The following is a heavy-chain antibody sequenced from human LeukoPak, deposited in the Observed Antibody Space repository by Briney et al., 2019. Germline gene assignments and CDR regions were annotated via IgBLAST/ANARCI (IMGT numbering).Heavy chain of an antibody. D-gene: IGHD3-10*01. Sequence: SETLSLTCTVSGGSISSYYWSWIRQPPGKGLEWIGYIYHSGSTYYNPSLKSRVTISVDTSKNQFSLKLSSVTAADTAVYYCARAGTPTSDAFDIWGQGTMVTVSS. CDR1: GGSISSYY. CDR3: ARAGTPTSDAFDI. J-gene: IGHJ3*02. V-gene: IGHV4-59*12. CDR2: IYHSGST.